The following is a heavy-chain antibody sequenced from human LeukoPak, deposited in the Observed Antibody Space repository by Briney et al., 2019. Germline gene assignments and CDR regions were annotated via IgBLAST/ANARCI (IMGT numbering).Heavy chain of an antibody. CDR1: GLTFSTYA. Sequence: GGSLRLSCAASGLTFSTYAANWVRQAPGKGREWVSAISSSGGTTYYADSVRGRFSISRDNSNIALYLRMNSLRDEDTAVYYCAKDRNAWPTNFDSWGQGTLVTVSA. CDR2: ISSSGGTT. D-gene: IGHD5-24*01. CDR3: AKDRNAWPTNFDS. V-gene: IGHV3-23*01. J-gene: IGHJ4*02.